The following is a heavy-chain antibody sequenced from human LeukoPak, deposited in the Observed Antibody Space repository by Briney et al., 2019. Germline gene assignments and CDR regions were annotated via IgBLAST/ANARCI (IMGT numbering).Heavy chain of an antibody. D-gene: IGHD3-22*01. CDR2: ISSSGSTI. J-gene: IGHJ5*02. Sequence: GGSLRLSCAASGFTFSSYEMNWVRQAPGKGLEWVSYISSSGSTIYYADSVKGRFTISRDNAKNSLYLQMNSLRAEDTAVYYCARENYDSSGYSPWGQGTLVTVSS. V-gene: IGHV3-48*03. CDR1: GFTFSSYE. CDR3: ARENYDSSGYSP.